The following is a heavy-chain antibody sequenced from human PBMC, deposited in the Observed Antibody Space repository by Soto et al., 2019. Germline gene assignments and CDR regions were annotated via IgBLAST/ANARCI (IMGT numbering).Heavy chain of an antibody. CDR3: ARRYSSSWYGTYNWFDP. CDR2: IYPGDSDT. CDR1: RYSFTSYW. J-gene: IGHJ5*02. D-gene: IGHD6-13*01. Sequence: GESLKISCKGSRYSFTSYWIGWVRQMPGKGLEWMGIIYPGDSDTRYSPSFQGQVTISADKSISTAYLQWSSLKASDTAMYYCARRYSSSWYGTYNWFDPWGQGTLVTVSS. V-gene: IGHV5-51*01.